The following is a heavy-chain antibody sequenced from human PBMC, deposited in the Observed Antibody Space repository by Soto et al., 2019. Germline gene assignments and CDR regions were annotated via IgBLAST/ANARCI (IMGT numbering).Heavy chain of an antibody. Sequence: GESLKISCKGSGYSFTSYWISWVRQMPGKGLEWMGRIDPSDSYTNYSPSFQGHVTISADKSISTAYLQWSSLKASDTAMYYCARRGITYYYDSSGYFVAPDAFDIWGQGTMVT. J-gene: IGHJ3*02. CDR2: IDPSDSYT. CDR1: GYSFTSYW. CDR3: ARRGITYYYDSSGYFVAPDAFDI. V-gene: IGHV5-10-1*01. D-gene: IGHD3-22*01.